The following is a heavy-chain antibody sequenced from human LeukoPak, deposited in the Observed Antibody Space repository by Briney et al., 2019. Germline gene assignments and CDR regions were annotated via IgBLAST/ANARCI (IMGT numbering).Heavy chain of an antibody. CDR2: IYYSGST. J-gene: IGHJ6*02. CDR1: GGSISSYY. D-gene: IGHD3-22*01. V-gene: IGHV4-59*01. Sequence: SETLSLTCTVSGGSISSYYWSWIRQPPGKGLEWIGYIYYSGSTNYNPSLKSRVTISVDTSKNQFSLKLSSVTAADTAVYYCARDRYYYDSSGRNYYGMDVWGQGTTVTVSS. CDR3: ARDRYYYDSSGRNYYGMDV.